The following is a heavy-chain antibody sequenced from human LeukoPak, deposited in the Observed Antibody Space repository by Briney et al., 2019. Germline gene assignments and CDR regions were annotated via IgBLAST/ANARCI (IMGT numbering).Heavy chain of an antibody. CDR1: GGSVTPSY. V-gene: IGHV4-59*02. J-gene: IGHJ4*02. Sequence: PSETLSLTCTVSGGSVTPSYWSWIRQPPGEGLEWIGNFRYSGNTDYNPSLKSRVTISVDTSKNQCSLKLSSVTAADTAVYYCARQSISGSSLSYFDYWGQGTLVNVSS. D-gene: IGHD3-22*01. CDR3: ARQSISGSSLSYFDY. CDR2: FRYSGNT.